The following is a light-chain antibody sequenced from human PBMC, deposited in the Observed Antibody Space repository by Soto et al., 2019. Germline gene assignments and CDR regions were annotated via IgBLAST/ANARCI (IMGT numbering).Light chain of an antibody. CDR3: NSYTSSSTYV. CDR1: SSDLGGYDY. CDR2: DVS. V-gene: IGLV2-14*01. J-gene: IGLJ1*01. Sequence: QSVLTQPASVSGSPGQSIPISCTGTSSDLGGYDYVSWYQQHPGKAPKLMIYDVSNRPSGVSSRFSGSKSGNTASLTISGLHAEDEADYYCNSYTSSSTYVFGTGTKVTVL.